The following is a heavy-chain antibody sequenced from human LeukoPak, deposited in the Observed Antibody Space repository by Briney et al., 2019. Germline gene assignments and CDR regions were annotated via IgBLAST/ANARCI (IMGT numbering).Heavy chain of an antibody. CDR3: ARALYYYGSGSYYERFSNWFDP. D-gene: IGHD3-10*01. Sequence: SETLSLTCAVYGGSFSGYYWSWIRQPPGKGLEWIGEINHSGSTNYNPSLKSRVTISVDTSKNQFSLKLSSVTAADTAVYYCARALYYYGSGSYYERFSNWFDPWGQGTLVTVSS. J-gene: IGHJ5*02. CDR2: INHSGST. CDR1: GGSFSGYY. V-gene: IGHV4-34*01.